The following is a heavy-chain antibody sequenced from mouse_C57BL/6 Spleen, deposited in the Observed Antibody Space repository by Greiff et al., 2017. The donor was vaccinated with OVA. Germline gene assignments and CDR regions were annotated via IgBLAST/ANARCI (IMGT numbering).Heavy chain of an antibody. CDR3: AREAYGSSSGYFDV. Sequence: VQLQQPGAELVKPGASVKLSCKASGYTFTSYWMHWVKQRPGQGLEWIGMIHPNSGRTNYNEKFKSKATLTVDKSSSTAYMQLSSLTSEDSAVYYCAREAYGSSSGYFDVWGTGATVTVSS. CDR2: IHPNSGRT. J-gene: IGHJ1*03. CDR1: GYTFTSYW. D-gene: IGHD1-1*01. V-gene: IGHV1-64*01.